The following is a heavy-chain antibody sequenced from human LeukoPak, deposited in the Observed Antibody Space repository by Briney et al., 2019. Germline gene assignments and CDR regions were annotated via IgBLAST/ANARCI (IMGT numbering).Heavy chain of an antibody. J-gene: IGHJ6*04. D-gene: IGHD3/OR15-3a*01. V-gene: IGHV3-11*04. Sequence: GGSLRLSCAASGFTFSDYYMSWIRQAPGKGLEWISYISGSGSIIYYADSVKGRFTISRDNAKNSLYLQMNSLGAEDTAVYYCARGGSMNFASGMDVWGKGTTVTVSS. CDR3: ARGGSMNFASGMDV. CDR1: GFTFSDYY. CDR2: ISGSGSII.